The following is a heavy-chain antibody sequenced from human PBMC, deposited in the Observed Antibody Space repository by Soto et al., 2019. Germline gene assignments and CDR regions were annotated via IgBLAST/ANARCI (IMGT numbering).Heavy chain of an antibody. V-gene: IGHV2-5*01. CDR2: IYWNDDK. CDR3: AHASDYYDSSGYPAFDI. J-gene: IGHJ3*02. D-gene: IGHD3-22*01. CDR1: GFSLSTSGVG. Sequence: QITLKESGPTLVNPTQTLTLTCTFSGFSLSTSGVGVGWIRQPPGKALEWLALIYWNDDKRYSPSLKSRLTITKDTSKNQAVLTMTNMDPVDTATYYCAHASDYYDSSGYPAFDIWGQGTMVTVSS.